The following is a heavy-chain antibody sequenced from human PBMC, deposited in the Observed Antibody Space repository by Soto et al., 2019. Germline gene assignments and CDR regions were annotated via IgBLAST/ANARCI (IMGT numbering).Heavy chain of an antibody. J-gene: IGHJ4*02. Sequence: QVQQVQSGAEVKKPGASVKVSCKASGYTFTSYDINWVRQAPGQGLEWVGWMTPNSGDTGYAQTFQGRVTLTRDTSRSTAYMELSSLTSEDTAVYYCARNLYNTGSFDHWGQGTLVTVSS. CDR1: GYTFTSYD. V-gene: IGHV1-8*02. CDR3: ARNLYNTGSFDH. D-gene: IGHD1-20*01. CDR2: MTPNSGDT.